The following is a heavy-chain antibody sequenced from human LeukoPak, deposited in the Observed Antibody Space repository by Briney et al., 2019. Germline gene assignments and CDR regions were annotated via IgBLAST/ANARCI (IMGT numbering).Heavy chain of an antibody. V-gene: IGHV4-39*01. J-gene: IGHJ4*02. CDR3: ARSSGWYEGIDC. Sequence: ASETLSLTCTVSGGSIRSINSYWGWIRQPPEKGLEWIGSVYSSGSTYYYPSLRSRVTMSVDTSKNQFSLKLSSVTAADTAMYYCARSSGWYEGIDCWGQGTLVTVSS. CDR1: GGSIRSINSY. D-gene: IGHD6-19*01. CDR2: VYSSGST.